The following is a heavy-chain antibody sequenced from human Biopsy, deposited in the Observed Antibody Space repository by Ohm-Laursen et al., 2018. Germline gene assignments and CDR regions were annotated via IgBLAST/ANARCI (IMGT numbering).Heavy chain of an antibody. Sequence: SDTLSLTCVVSGKTFSDYQWSWIRQPPGKGLEWIGQINQAGTTNYNPSLKSRVSISADASKYEFSLRLTSVTAADTAVYLCGNEVHGRDYWGLGAQVTVSS. CDR2: INQAGTT. CDR3: GNEVHGRDY. D-gene: IGHD2-15*01. V-gene: IGHV4-34*08. J-gene: IGHJ4*02. CDR1: GKTFSDYQ.